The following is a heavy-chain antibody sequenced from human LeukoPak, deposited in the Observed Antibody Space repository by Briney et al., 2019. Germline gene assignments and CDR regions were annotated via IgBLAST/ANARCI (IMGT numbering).Heavy chain of an antibody. CDR2: IDYSGST. V-gene: IGHV4-39*01. D-gene: IGHD6-6*01. J-gene: IGHJ4*02. Sequence: PSETLSLTCTVSGGSISSSSYYWGWIRQPPGRGLEWIGSIDYSGSTYYNPSLKSRVTISVDTSKNQFSLKLSSVTAADTAVYYCTALVGSSSFISFDYWGQGTLVTVSS. CDR1: GGSISSSSYY. CDR3: TALVGSSSFISFDY.